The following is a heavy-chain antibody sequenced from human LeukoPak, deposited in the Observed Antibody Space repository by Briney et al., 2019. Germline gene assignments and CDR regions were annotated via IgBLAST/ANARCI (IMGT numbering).Heavy chain of an antibody. CDR1: GFTLSDYY. V-gene: IGHV3-11*04. Sequence: KSGRTLSLSCAASGFTLSDYYMSGIRGAPGKGLVWVSYISIIGGTIFYTDSVKGRFTIYRDIAKNSLYLPMHSVRAEHTAVYSCARVGVSEPTGGQGTLVTVSS. CDR2: ISIIGGTI. CDR3: ARVGVSEPT. J-gene: IGHJ4*02. D-gene: IGHD1-14*01.